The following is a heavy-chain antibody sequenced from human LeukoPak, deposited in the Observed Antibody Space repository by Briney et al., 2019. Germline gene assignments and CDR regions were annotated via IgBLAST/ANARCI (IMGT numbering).Heavy chain of an antibody. Sequence: PSETLSLTCAVYGGSLSDYYWSWIRQSPGKGLEWIGEISHRGRTYYNLSLKSRVTISVDTSKNQFSLKLSSVTAADTAVYYCAREEALGSGSFDYWGQGTLVTVSS. D-gene: IGHD1-26*01. CDR2: ISHRGRT. CDR1: GGSLSDYY. J-gene: IGHJ4*02. CDR3: AREEALGSGSFDY. V-gene: IGHV4-34*01.